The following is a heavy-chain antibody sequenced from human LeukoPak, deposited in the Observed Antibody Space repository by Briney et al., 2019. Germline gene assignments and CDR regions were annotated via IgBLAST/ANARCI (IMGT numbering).Heavy chain of an antibody. CDR3: ARDLSSSFPIYYFDY. V-gene: IGHV1-2*06. J-gene: IGHJ4*02. Sequence: ASVEVSCKASGGTFSSYAISWVRQAPGQGLEWMGRINPNSGGTNYAQKFQGRVTMTRDTSISTAYMELSRLRSDDTAVYYCARDLSSSFPIYYFDYWGQGTLVTVSS. CDR1: GGTFSSYA. CDR2: INPNSGGT. D-gene: IGHD6-13*01.